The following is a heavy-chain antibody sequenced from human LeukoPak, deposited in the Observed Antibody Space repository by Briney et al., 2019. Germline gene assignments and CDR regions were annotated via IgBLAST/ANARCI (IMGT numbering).Heavy chain of an antibody. CDR1: GFTFDDYA. V-gene: IGHV3-9*01. J-gene: IGHJ4*02. Sequence: GGSLGLSCAASGFTFDDYAMHWVRQAPGKGLEWVSGISWNSGSIGYADSVKGRFTISRDNAKNSLYLQMNSLRAEDTALYYCAKDSNAYYDSSGPFDYWGQGTLVTVSS. CDR2: ISWNSGSI. CDR3: AKDSNAYYDSSGPFDY. D-gene: IGHD3-22*01.